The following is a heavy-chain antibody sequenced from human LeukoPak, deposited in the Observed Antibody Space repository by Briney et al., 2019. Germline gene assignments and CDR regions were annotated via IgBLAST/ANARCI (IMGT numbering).Heavy chain of an antibody. CDR2: INSDGSST. CDR1: GFTFSSYW. Sequence: GGSLRLSCAASGFTFSSYWMPWVRQAPGKGLVWVSRINSDGSSTSYADSVKGRFTISRDKAKNTLYLQMNSLRAEDTAVYYCGIVLGAFIWFRDTCYFDYWGQGTLVTVSS. J-gene: IGHJ4*02. D-gene: IGHD3-10*01. V-gene: IGHV3-74*01. CDR3: GIVLGAFIWFRDTCYFDY.